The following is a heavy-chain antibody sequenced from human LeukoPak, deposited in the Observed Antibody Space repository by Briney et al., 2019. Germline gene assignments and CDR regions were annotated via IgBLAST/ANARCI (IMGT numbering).Heavy chain of an antibody. CDR1: GFTFSIYG. CDR2: ISYDGSDK. J-gene: IGHJ4*02. D-gene: IGHD1-1*01. CDR3: AKDGRGGLYFDY. V-gene: IGHV3-30*18. Sequence: GGSLRLSCAASGFTFSIYGIHWVRQAPGQGLEWVAVISYDGSDKYYADSVKGRFTISRDNSKNTLYLQMNSLRPEDTAVYYCAKDGRGGLYFDYWGQGTLVTVSS.